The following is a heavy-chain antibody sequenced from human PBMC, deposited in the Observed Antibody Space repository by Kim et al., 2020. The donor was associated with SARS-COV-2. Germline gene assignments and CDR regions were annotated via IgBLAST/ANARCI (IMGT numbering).Heavy chain of an antibody. V-gene: IGHV4-34*01. J-gene: IGHJ4*02. D-gene: IGHD5-18*01. CDR3: ATTGYSYGYVDY. Sequence: SETLSLTCAVYGGSFSGYYWSWIRQPPGKGLEWIGEINHSGSTNYNPSLTSRVTISVDTSKNQFSLKLSSVTAADTAVYYCATTGYSYGYVDYWGQGTLVTVSS. CDR1: GGSFSGYY. CDR2: INHSGST.